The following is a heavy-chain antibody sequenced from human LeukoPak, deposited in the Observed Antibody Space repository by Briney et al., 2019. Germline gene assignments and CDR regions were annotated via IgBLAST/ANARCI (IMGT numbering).Heavy chain of an antibody. CDR2: MYYSGATYT. V-gene: IGHV4-39*01. CDR1: GGSISSRSHY. Sequence: SETLSLTCTVSGGSISSRSHYWGWIRQPPVKGLEWIGSMYYSGATYTYHNPSVKSRLTISVDTSESQFSLKLSSVTAADTAVYYCARWATTTTTGAFDMWGQGTMVTVSS. D-gene: IGHD1-1*01. CDR3: ARWATTTTTGAFDM. J-gene: IGHJ3*02.